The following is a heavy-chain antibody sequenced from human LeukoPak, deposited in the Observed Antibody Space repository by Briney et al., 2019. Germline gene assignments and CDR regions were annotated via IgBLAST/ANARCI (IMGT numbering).Heavy chain of an antibody. D-gene: IGHD6-6*01. CDR1: GFTFDDYA. V-gene: IGHV3-43*02. J-gene: IGHJ4*02. CDR2: ISGDGGNT. Sequence: GGSLRLSSAASGFTFDDYAMHWVRQAPGKGLEWVSLISGDGGNTYYADSVKGRFTISRDNSKNSLYLQMNSLRTEDTALYYCAKDISPYSSSSPRFDYWGQGTLVTVSS. CDR3: AKDISPYSSSSPRFDY.